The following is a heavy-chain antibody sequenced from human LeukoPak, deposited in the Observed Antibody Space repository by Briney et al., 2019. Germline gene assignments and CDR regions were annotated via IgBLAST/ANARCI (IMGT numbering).Heavy chain of an antibody. Sequence: GGSLRLSCAASGFTFSSYWMSWVRQAPGKGLEWVANIKQDGSEKYYVDSVKGRFTISRDNAKNSLYLQMNSLRAEDTAVYYCAKEPRYCSSTSCPLSWYFDYWGQGTLVTVSS. V-gene: IGHV3-7*03. J-gene: IGHJ4*02. CDR2: IKQDGSEK. D-gene: IGHD2-2*01. CDR3: AKEPRYCSSTSCPLSWYFDY. CDR1: GFTFSSYW.